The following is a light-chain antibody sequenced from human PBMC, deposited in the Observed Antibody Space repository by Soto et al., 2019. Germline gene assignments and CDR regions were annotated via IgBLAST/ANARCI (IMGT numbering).Light chain of an antibody. CDR2: EGS. CDR3: CSYAGSSTEV. V-gene: IGLV2-23*01. Sequence: QSALTQPASVSGSPGQSITISCTGTSSDVGSYNLVSWYQQHPGKAPKLMIYEGSKRPSGVSNRFSGSKSGNTASLTISGLQAEDEAEYYCCSYAGSSTEVFGTGTKLTVL. CDR1: SSDVGSYNL. J-gene: IGLJ1*01.